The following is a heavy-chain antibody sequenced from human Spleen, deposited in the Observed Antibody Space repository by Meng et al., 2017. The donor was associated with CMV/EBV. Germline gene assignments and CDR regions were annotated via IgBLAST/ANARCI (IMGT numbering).Heavy chain of an antibody. Sequence: GGSLRLSCAASRFTFSSYWMTWVRPAPGQGLEWVASVKQDGSEMYYLDSVKGRFTISRDNAKNSLYLQMNSLRAEDTAVYYCARGGAGDFWSGYIDYWGQGTLVTVSS. CDR3: ARGGAGDFWSGYIDY. CDR2: VKQDGSEM. CDR1: RFTFSSYW. V-gene: IGHV3-7*01. J-gene: IGHJ4*02. D-gene: IGHD3-3*01.